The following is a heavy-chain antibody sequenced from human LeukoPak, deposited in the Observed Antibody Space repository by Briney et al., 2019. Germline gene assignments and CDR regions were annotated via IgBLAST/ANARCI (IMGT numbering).Heavy chain of an antibody. CDR2: ISASGSYI. D-gene: IGHD3-16*02. J-gene: IGHJ4*02. Sequence: GGSLRLSCAASGSTFDTYRMNWVRQAPGKGLEWVSSISASGSYIYYADSLKGRFTISRDNTKNSLFLQMNSLRAEDTAVYYCARGLESGYVWGSYRSGFSFDYWGQGTLVTVSS. CDR1: GSTFDTYR. CDR3: ARGLESGYVWGSYRSGFSFDY. V-gene: IGHV3-21*01.